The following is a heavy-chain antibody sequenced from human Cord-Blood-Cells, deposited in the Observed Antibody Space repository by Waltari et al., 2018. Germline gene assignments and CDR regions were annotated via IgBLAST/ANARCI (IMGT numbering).Heavy chain of an antibody. Sequence: EVQLLESGGGLVQPGGSLRLSCAASGFTFSSYAMSWVRQAPGKGLASVSAISGSRATTYIATSVESRFTISRDNSKTTLYLQMHSLRSEDTAVYYCALRCYGESTDYWGQGTLVTVSS. D-gene: IGHD4-17*01. CDR1: GFTFSSYA. CDR3: ALRCYGESTDY. J-gene: IGHJ4*02. CDR2: ISGSRATT. V-gene: IGHV3-23*01.